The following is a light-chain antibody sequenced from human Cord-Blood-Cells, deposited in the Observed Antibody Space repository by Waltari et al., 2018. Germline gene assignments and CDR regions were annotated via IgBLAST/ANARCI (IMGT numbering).Light chain of an antibody. CDR2: WAS. Sequence: DIVMNQSPDPLAASLGERATINYKSSQSVLYSSNNKNYLAWYQQKPGQPPKLLIYWASTRESGVPDRFSGSGSGTDFTLTISSLQAEDVAVYYCQQYYSTPVIFGGGTKVEIK. CDR1: QSVLYSSNNKNY. CDR3: QQYYSTPVI. J-gene: IGKJ4*01. V-gene: IGKV4-1*01.